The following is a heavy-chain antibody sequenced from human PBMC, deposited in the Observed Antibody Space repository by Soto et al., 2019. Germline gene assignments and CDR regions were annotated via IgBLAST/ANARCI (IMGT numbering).Heavy chain of an antibody. D-gene: IGHD2-2*02. J-gene: IGHJ6*03. CDR3: AKDAPADSYQLLYDYYYMDV. CDR2: ISGSGGST. CDR1: GFTFSSYA. V-gene: IGHV3-23*01. Sequence: GGSLRLSCAASGFTFSSYAMSWVRQAPGKGLEWVSAISGSGGSTYYADSVKGRFTISRDNSKNTLYLQMNSLRAEDTAVYYCAKDAPADSYQLLYDYYYMDVWGKGTTVTVSS.